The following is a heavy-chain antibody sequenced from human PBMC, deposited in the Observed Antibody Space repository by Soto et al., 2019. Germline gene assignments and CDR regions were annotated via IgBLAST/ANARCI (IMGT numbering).Heavy chain of an antibody. CDR2: FSADNGNI. D-gene: IGHD6-19*01. Sequence: QVQLVQSGAEVKKPGASVKVSCKASGYTFTSYGISWVRQAPGQGLEWMTWFSADNGNINYAQKLQGSVTMTTDTSTSTTYMELRSLRSDDTAVYYCARTKYSSGWYGGYYFDNWGQGTLVTVSS. CDR1: GYTFTSYG. CDR3: ARTKYSSGWYGGYYFDN. V-gene: IGHV1-18*01. J-gene: IGHJ4*02.